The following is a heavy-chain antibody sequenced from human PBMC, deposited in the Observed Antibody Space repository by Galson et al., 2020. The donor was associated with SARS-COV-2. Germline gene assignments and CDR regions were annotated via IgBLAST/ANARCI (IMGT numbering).Heavy chain of an antibody. V-gene: IGHV1-58*01. CDR3: AAPYCSGGSCFDAFDI. CDR1: GFTFTSSA. J-gene: IGHJ3*02. Sequence: SVKVSCKASGFTFTSSAVQWVRQARGQRLEWIGWIVVGSGNTNYAQKFQERVTITRDMSTSTAYMELSSLRSEDTVVYYCAAPYCSGGSCFDAFDIWGQGTMVTVSS. D-gene: IGHD2-15*01. CDR2: IVVGSGNT.